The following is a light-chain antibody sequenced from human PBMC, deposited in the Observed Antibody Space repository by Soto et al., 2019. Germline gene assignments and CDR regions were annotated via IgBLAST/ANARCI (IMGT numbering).Light chain of an antibody. J-gene: IGKJ1*01. CDR3: QQYNSYSWT. CDR1: QSISSW. CDR2: GAS. Sequence: DIQMPQSPSTLSPSVGDRVTITCRASQSISSWLAWYQQKPGKAPKLLIYGASSLESGVPLRFSGSGSGTEFTLTISSLQPDDFATYYCQQYNSYSWTFGQGTKVDIK. V-gene: IGKV1-5*01.